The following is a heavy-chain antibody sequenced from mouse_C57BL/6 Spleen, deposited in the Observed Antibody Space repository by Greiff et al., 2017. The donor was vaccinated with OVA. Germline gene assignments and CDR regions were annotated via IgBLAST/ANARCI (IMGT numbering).Heavy chain of an antibody. CDR2: FYPSDSET. CDR1: GYTFTSYW. J-gene: IGHJ2*01. V-gene: IGHV1-61*01. D-gene: IGHD4-1*01. Sequence: QVQLQQPGAELVRPGSSVKLSCKASGYTFTSYWMDWVKQRPRHGLEWIGHFYPSDSETHYHQKFKDKAPLTVAKSSGTAYMQLSSLTSEDSAVYYCARGLGRPFDYWGQGTTLTVSS. CDR3: ARGLGRPFDY.